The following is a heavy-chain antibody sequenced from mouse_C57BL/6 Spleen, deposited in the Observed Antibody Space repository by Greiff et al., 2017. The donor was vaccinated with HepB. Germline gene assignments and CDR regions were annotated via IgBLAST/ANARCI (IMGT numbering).Heavy chain of an antibody. V-gene: IGHV1-81*01. J-gene: IGHJ1*03. Sequence: QVQLKESGAELARPGASVKLSCKASGYTFTSYGISWVKQRTGQGLEWIGEIYPRSGNNYYNEKFKGKATLTADKSSSTAYMELRSLTSEDSAVYFCARPDSYGSSPLWYFDVWGTGTTVTVSS. CDR1: GYTFTSYG. CDR2: IYPRSGNN. D-gene: IGHD1-1*01. CDR3: ARPDSYGSSPLWYFDV.